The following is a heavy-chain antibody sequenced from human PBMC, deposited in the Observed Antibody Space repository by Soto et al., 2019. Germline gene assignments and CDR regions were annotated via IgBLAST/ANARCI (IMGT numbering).Heavy chain of an antibody. CDR2: IGSSSSYI. J-gene: IGHJ4*02. V-gene: IGHV3-21*01. CDR1: GFTFSSYS. Sequence: EVQLVESGGGLVKPGGSLRLSCAASGFTFSSYSMNWVRQAPGKGLEWVSSIGSSSSYIYYADSVKGRFTISRDNAKNSLYLQMNSLRAEDTAVYYCARDSCTNGVCYGSAYYFDYWGQGTLVTVSS. CDR3: ARDSCTNGVCYGSAYYFDY. D-gene: IGHD2-8*01.